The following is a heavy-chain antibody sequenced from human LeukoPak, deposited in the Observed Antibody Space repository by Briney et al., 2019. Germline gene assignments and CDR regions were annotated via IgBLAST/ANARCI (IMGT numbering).Heavy chain of an antibody. CDR3: ARDLSEYYYYGMDA. CDR2: ISSSSSYI. J-gene: IGHJ6*02. Sequence: GGSLRLSCAASGFTFSSYSMNWVRQAPGKGLEWVSSISSSSSYIYYADSVKGRFTISRDNAKNSLYLQMNSLRAEDTAVYYCARDLSEYYYYGMDAWGQGTTVTVSS. D-gene: IGHD2/OR15-2a*01. CDR1: GFTFSSYS. V-gene: IGHV3-21*01.